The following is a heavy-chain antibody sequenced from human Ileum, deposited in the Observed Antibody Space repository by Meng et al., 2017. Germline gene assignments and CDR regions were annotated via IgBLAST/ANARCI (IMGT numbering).Heavy chain of an antibody. CDR1: GDSVSSNSAA. CDR2: TYYRSKWYN. D-gene: IGHD1-26*01. Sequence: HVQLQQSGPGLVKPSQTLPLTCAIPGDSVSSNSAAWNWIRQSPSRGLEWLGRTYYRSKWYNDYAVSVKSRITINPDTSKNQFSLQLNSVTPEDTAVYYCAKDGTSGSYLGLYYWGQGTLVTVSS. CDR3: AKDGTSGSYLGLYY. V-gene: IGHV6-1*01. J-gene: IGHJ4*02.